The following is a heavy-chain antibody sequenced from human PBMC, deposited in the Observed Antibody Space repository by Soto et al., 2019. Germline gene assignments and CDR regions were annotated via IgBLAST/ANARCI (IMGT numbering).Heavy chain of an antibody. D-gene: IGHD6-6*01. CDR1: GGSISSYY. Sequence: PSETLSLTCTVSGGSISSYYWSWIRQPPGKGLEWIGYIYYSGSTNYNPSLRSRVTISVDTSKNQFSLKLTSVTAADTAVYYCARGGGWDSSSSDYWGQGTLVTVSS. CDR3: ARGGGWDSSSSDY. J-gene: IGHJ4*02. V-gene: IGHV4-59*01. CDR2: IYYSGST.